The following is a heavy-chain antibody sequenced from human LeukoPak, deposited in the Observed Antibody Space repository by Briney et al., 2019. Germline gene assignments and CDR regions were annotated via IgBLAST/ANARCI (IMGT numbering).Heavy chain of an antibody. J-gene: IGHJ4*02. Sequence: SGGSLRLSCAASGITFSNYDMHWVRQTPGKGLEWVAFIRYDGGHKYYADSVKGRFTISGDNSKNTLYLQMNSLRPEDTAVYYCASENYYGSGFDYWGQGTLVTVSS. CDR2: IRYDGGHK. CDR3: ASENYYGSGFDY. D-gene: IGHD3-10*01. CDR1: GITFSNYD. V-gene: IGHV3-30*02.